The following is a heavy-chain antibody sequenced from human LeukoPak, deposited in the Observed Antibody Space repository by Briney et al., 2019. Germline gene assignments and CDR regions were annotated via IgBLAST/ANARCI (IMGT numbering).Heavy chain of an antibody. Sequence: SETLSLTCGVSGGSVSSTNWWTWIRPPPGKGLEWIGEVHLDGRTNFNPPLKSRLTMSVDLSENHVSLKLTSVTAADTAVYYCAREGGFYRPLDYSGQGTLVTVSS. CDR3: AREGGFYRPLDY. J-gene: IGHJ4*02. CDR2: VHLDGRT. CDR1: GGSVSSTNW. V-gene: IGHV4-4*02. D-gene: IGHD6-25*01.